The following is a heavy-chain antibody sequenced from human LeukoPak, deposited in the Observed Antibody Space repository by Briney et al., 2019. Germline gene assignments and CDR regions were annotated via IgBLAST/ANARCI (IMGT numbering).Heavy chain of an antibody. CDR3: ARRSGVAVAGAFDY. J-gene: IGHJ4*02. CDR1: GVTFSNYA. V-gene: IGHV3-23*01. CDR2: ISGSGVST. Sequence: AGGSLRLSCAASGVTFSNYAMRWVRQAPGKGLEWVSGISGSGVSTYYADSVKGRFTISRENSKKTLYLQMKSLRAEDTAVYFCARRSGVAVAGAFDYWGQGTLVTVSS. D-gene: IGHD6-19*01.